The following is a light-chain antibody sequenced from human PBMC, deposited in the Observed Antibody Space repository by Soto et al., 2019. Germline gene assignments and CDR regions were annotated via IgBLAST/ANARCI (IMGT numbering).Light chain of an antibody. J-gene: IGKJ4*01. V-gene: IGKV1-5*01. CDR3: QQYNSYSALT. CDR1: QTISTW. Sequence: DIQMTQSPSTLSASVGDRVTVTCRASQTISTWLAWYQQKPGKAPKLLIYDASSLESGVPSRFSGSGSGREFTLTISSLQPDDFATYYCQQYNSYSALTFGGGTKVDNK. CDR2: DAS.